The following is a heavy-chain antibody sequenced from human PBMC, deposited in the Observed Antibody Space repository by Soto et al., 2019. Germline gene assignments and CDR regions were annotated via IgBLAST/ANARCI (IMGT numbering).Heavy chain of an antibody. V-gene: IGHV3-23*01. CDR1: GFTFSSYA. CDR2: ISGSGGST. J-gene: IGHJ6*02. Sequence: EVQLLESGGGLVQPGGSLRLSCAASGFTFSSYAMSWVRQAPGKGLEWVSAISGSGGSTYYADSVKGRFTISRDNSKNTLYLQMNSLRAEDTAVYYCAKDQIVYYYDSSGYPRSYYYYGMDVWGQGTTVTVSS. D-gene: IGHD3-22*01. CDR3: AKDQIVYYYDSSGYPRSYYYYGMDV.